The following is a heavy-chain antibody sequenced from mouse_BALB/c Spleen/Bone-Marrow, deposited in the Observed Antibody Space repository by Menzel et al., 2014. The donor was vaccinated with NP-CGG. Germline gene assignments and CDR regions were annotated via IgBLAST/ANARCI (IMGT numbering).Heavy chain of an antibody. CDR2: VNPNNGGT. CDR3: ARGYGNYWYFDV. J-gene: IGHJ1*01. Sequence: LVESGASVKISCRASGYSFTGYYMHWVKQSHGKSLEWIGRVNPNNGGTSYNQKFKGKAILTVDKSSSTAYMELRSLTSEDSAVYYCARGYGNYWYFDVWGAGTTVTVSS. CDR1: GYSFTGYY. D-gene: IGHD2-1*01. V-gene: IGHV1-26*01.